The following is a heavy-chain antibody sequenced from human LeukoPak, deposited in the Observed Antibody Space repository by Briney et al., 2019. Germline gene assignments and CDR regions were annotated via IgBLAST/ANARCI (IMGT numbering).Heavy chain of an antibody. V-gene: IGHV3-53*01. Sequence: GGSLRLSCAASGFTVDSNYLSWVRQAPGKGLEWVSTIYTGGNTYYAASVKGRFTISRDFSKNTVFLHMNSLRAEDTAMYYCARGEDSGYYDYFDYWGQGALVTVSS. D-gene: IGHD3-22*01. CDR2: IYTGGNT. CDR3: ARGEDSGYYDYFDY. CDR1: GFTVDSNY. J-gene: IGHJ4*02.